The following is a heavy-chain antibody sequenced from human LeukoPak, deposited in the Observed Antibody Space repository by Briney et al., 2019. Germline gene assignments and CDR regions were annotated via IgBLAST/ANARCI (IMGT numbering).Heavy chain of an antibody. J-gene: IGHJ4*02. CDR2: ISGRSADI. V-gene: IGHV3-23*01. CDR1: GFTFSSYA. CDR3: AKSHGYYDSSPIDY. D-gene: IGHD3-22*01. Sequence: GGSLRLSCAASGFTFSSYAMNWVRQAPGKGLEWVSSISGRSADIYYADSVKGRFTISRDNPKNTLYLQMNSLRAEDTAVYYCAKSHGYYDSSPIDYWGQGTLVTVSS.